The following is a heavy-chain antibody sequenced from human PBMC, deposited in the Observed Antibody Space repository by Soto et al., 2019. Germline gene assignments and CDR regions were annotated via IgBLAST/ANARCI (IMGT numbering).Heavy chain of an antibody. Sequence: QVQLQESGSGLVKPSQSLSLTCTVSGVSLNTADTWWSWIRQSPGKGLEFIGYYHSGGSTYYDGYFMSRVLISDGTSNSLLSLNLSFVTVGDRAVYFCVRSRQVKSGNDYGLDVWGQGTTVTVSS. CDR1: GVSLNTADTW. CDR2: YHSGGST. J-gene: IGHJ6*02. V-gene: IGHV4-30-4*01. D-gene: IGHD2-15*01. CDR3: VRSRQVKSGNDYGLDV.